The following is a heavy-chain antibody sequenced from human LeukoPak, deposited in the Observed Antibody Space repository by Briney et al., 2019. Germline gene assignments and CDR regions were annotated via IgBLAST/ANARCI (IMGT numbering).Heavy chain of an antibody. CDR2: VYYSGNT. Sequence: SETLSLTCTVSGGSTSSSSSYWGWIRQPPGKGLEWVGSVYYSGNTYYNPSLESRVTVSVDTSKNQFSLKLSSVTAADTAVYYCARHLPGWYYFDYWGQGTRVTVSS. CDR3: ARHLPGWYYFDY. CDR1: GGSTSSSSSY. D-gene: IGHD6-19*01. V-gene: IGHV4-39*01. J-gene: IGHJ4*02.